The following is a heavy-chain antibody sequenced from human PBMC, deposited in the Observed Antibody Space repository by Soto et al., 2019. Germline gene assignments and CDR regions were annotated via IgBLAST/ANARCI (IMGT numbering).Heavy chain of an antibody. CDR1: GFTFSSYA. V-gene: IGHV3-23*01. D-gene: IGHD3-22*01. J-gene: IGHJ4*02. CDR3: ARDPYYYDSSGYLDY. CDR2: ISGSGGST. Sequence: EVQLLESGGGLVQPGGSLRLSCAASGFTFSSYAMSWVRQAPGKGLEWVSAISGSGGSTYYADSVKGRFTISRDNSKNTLYLQMNSLRAEDTAVYYCARDPYYYDSSGYLDYWGQGPLVTVSS.